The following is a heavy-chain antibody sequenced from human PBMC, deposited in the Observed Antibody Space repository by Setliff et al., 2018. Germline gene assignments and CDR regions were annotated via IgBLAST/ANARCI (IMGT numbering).Heavy chain of an antibody. Sequence: ASVKVSCKASGYEFNNYGIAWVRQAPGQGLERMGWINGYNGNTFYAPKLQGRLTMTTDASTATAYMELRSLRSDDTAIYFCSRLVRYCTTTTCQTLSGAEHWGQGTLVT. D-gene: IGHD2-8*01. CDR1: GYEFNNYG. CDR3: SRLVRYCTTTTCQTLSGAEH. J-gene: IGHJ4*02. CDR2: INGYNGNT. V-gene: IGHV1-18*01.